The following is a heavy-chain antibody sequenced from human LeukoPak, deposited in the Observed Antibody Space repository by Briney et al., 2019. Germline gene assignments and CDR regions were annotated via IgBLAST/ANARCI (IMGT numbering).Heavy chain of an antibody. CDR3: ARHADVRYFDWNYFDY. D-gene: IGHD3-9*01. Sequence: SETLSLTCTVSGGSISSSSYYWGWIRQPPGKGLGWIGGIYYSGSTYYNPSLKSRVTISVDTSQNQFSLKLSSVTAADTAVYYCARHADVRYFDWNYFDYWGQGTLVTVSS. V-gene: IGHV4-39*01. CDR2: IYYSGST. CDR1: GGSISSSSYY. J-gene: IGHJ4*02.